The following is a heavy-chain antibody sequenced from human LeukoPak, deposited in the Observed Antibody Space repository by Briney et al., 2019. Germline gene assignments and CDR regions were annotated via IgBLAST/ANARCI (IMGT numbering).Heavy chain of an antibody. D-gene: IGHD2-15*01. CDR1: GFTFSSYW. J-gene: IGHJ4*02. CDR2: INCDGSST. Sequence: GGSLSLSRASSGFTFSSYWMHWVRQAPGKGLVWVSRINCDGSSTSYADSVKGRFTISRDNAKNTLYLQMNSLRAEDTAVYYCARGMGYCSGGSCYAYYFDYWGQGTLVTVSS. CDR3: ARGMGYCSGGSCYAYYFDY. V-gene: IGHV3-74*01.